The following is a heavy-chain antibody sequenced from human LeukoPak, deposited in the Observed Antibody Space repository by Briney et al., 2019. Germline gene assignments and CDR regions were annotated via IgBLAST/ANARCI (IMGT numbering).Heavy chain of an antibody. D-gene: IGHD6-19*01. CDR3: ARCPWLADY. Sequence: KFQGRVTMTTDTSTSTAYMELRSLRSDDTAVYYCARCPWLADYWGQGTLVTVSS. J-gene: IGHJ4*02. V-gene: IGHV1-18*01.